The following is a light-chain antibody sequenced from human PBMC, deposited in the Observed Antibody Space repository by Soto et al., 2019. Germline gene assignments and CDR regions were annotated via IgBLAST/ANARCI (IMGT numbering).Light chain of an antibody. Sequence: IAMTQSAATLSVSPGERATLSCRARQAFSSNFAWDQEKPGQVPRLLISSASTRTTDIPDRASGSGCRTEFTLAISGLQSEDLAVYYCQQYSYRPGRFGQGTKVDI. CDR2: SAS. J-gene: IGKJ1*01. V-gene: IGKV3-15*01. CDR1: QAFSSN. CDR3: QQYSYRPGR.